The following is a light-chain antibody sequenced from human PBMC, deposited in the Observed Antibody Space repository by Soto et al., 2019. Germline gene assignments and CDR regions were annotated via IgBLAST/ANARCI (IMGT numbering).Light chain of an antibody. J-gene: IGKJ4*01. Sequence: DIQMTQSPSSLSASVGDRVTITCRASQSISTYLIWYQQKPGKAPKLLIYATSSLQSGVPSRFSGSRSGTEFTLTINSLQSEDFAVYYCQRYNNWPLTFGGGTKVDIK. CDR3: QRYNNWPLT. CDR2: ATS. V-gene: IGKV1-39*01. CDR1: QSISTY.